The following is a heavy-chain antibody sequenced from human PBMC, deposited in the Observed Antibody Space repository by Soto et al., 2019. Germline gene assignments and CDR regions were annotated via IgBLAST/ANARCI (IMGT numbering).Heavy chain of an antibody. CDR3: ARGGAPEGDIYYGMDV. CDR1: GGSISSGDYY. CDR2: IYYSGST. J-gene: IGHJ6*02. D-gene: IGHD2-15*01. Sequence: SETLSLTCTVSGGSISSGDYYWSWIRQPPGKGLEWIGYIYYSGSTYYNPSLKSRVTISVDTSKNQFSLKLSSVTAADTAVYYCARGGAPEGDIYYGMDVWGQGTTVTVSS. V-gene: IGHV4-30-4*02.